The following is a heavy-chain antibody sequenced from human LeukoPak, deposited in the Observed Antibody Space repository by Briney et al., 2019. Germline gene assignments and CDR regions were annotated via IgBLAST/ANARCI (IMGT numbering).Heavy chain of an antibody. J-gene: IGHJ4*02. CDR3: ARGGYEFDS. CDR1: GFTFSSYS. Sequence: GGSLRLSCAASGFTFSSYSMDWVRQAPGKGLEWVSYIRGSSRTIYYADSVKGRFTISRDNAENSLYLQMNSLRDEDTAVYYCARGGYEFDSWGQGTLVTVSS. V-gene: IGHV3-48*02. CDR2: IRGSSRTI. D-gene: IGHD5-12*01.